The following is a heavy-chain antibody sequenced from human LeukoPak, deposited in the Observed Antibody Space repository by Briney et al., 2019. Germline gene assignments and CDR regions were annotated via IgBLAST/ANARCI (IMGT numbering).Heavy chain of an antibody. CDR1: GFTFSAYA. D-gene: IGHD3-16*01. V-gene: IGHV3-23*01. J-gene: IGHJ4*02. Sequence: GGSLRLSCAVSGFTFSAYAMSWVRQAPGKGLEWVSAMSGSGGMTYYADSVKGRFSISRDNSKNTLHLQMNSLRAEDTAVYYCARVPQLGYYWGQGTLVTVSS. CDR3: ARVPQLGYY. CDR2: MSGSGGMT.